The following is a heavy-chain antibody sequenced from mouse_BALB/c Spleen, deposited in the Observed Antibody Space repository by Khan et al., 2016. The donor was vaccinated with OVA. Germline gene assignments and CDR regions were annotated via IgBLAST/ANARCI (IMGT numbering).Heavy chain of an antibody. CDR3: AKFTPDYYSMDY. D-gene: IGHD1-1*01. CDR2: IWGDGST. CDR1: GFSLTTYG. V-gene: IGHV2-3*01. Sequence: VQLVESGPGLVAPSQSLSITCSISGFSLTTYGVNWVRQPPGKGLEWLGVIWGDGSTNYHSTLKSRLIINKDNSKRQVFLTLNSLQTDDTATYYCAKFTPDYYSMDYWGQGTSVTVSS. J-gene: IGHJ4*01.